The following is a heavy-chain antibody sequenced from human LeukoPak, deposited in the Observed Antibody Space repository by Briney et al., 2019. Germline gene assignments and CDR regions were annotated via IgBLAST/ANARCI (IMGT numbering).Heavy chain of an antibody. J-gene: IGHJ4*02. CDR3: ARAVIAAAGTRYFDY. Sequence: GGSLRLSCAASGFTFSSYGMHWVRQAPGKGLEWVAVISYDGSNKYYADSVKGRFTISRDNSKNTLYLQMNSLRAEDTAVYYCARAVIAAAGTRYFDYWGQGTLVTVSS. V-gene: IGHV3-30*03. CDR1: GFTFSSYG. CDR2: ISYDGSNK. D-gene: IGHD6-13*01.